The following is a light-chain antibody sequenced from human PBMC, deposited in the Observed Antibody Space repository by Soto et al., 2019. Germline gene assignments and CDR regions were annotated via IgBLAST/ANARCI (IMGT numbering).Light chain of an antibody. Sequence: DIQMTQSPSTLSASVGDRVTITCRASQSVRSWLAWYQQKPGRAPKFLIYDASSLESGVPSRFSGSGSGTEFTLTIRSLQPDDFATYYCKHYNSYSEAVGQGTKVDIK. CDR1: QSVRSW. CDR3: KHYNSYSEA. V-gene: IGKV1-5*01. J-gene: IGKJ1*01. CDR2: DAS.